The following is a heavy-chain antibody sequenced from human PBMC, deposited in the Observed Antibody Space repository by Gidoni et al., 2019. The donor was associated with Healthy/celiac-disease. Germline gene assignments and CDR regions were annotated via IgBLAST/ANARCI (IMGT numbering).Heavy chain of an antibody. J-gene: IGHJ3*02. CDR3: ARTPYYYGSGSYHKAGAFDI. Sequence: QVQLQESGPGLVKPSETLSLTCAVSGYSISSSNWWGWIRQPPGKGLECIGYIYYSGSTYYNPSLKSRVTMSVDTSKNQFSLKLSSVTAVDTAVYYCARTPYYYGSGSYHKAGAFDIWGQGTMVTVSS. V-gene: IGHV4-28*01. D-gene: IGHD3-10*01. CDR2: IYYSGST. CDR1: GYSISSSNW.